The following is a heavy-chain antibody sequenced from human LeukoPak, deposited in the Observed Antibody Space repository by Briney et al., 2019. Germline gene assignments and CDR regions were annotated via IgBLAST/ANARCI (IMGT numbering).Heavy chain of an antibody. J-gene: IGHJ4*02. CDR1: GFTFSSYW. CDR2: INSDGSST. Sequence: GGSLRLSCAASGFTFSSYWMHWVRQAPGEGLVWVSRINSDGSSTSYADSVKGRFTISRDNAKNTLYLQMNSLRAEDTAVYYCARGHTFGGVIVNWGQGTLVTVSS. V-gene: IGHV3-74*01. CDR3: ARGHTFGGVIVN. D-gene: IGHD3-16*01.